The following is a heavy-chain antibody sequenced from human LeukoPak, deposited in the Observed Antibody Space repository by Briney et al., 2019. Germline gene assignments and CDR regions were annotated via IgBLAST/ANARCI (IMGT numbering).Heavy chain of an antibody. CDR2: IIPIFGPA. J-gene: IGHJ3*02. Sequence: SVKVSCKASGGTFSSYAISWVRQAPGQGLEWMGGIIPIFGPANYAQKFQGRVTITADESTSTAYMELSSLRSEDTAVYYCARDHCSSTSCHRDAFDIWGQGTMVTVSS. CDR3: ARDHCSSTSCHRDAFDI. V-gene: IGHV1-69*13. CDR1: GGTFSSYA. D-gene: IGHD2-2*01.